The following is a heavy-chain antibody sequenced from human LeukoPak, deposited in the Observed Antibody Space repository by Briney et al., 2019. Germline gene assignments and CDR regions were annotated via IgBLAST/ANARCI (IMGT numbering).Heavy chain of an antibody. CDR1: GYTFTGYY. V-gene: IGHV1-2*02. Sequence: ASVKVSCKASGYTFTGYYMHWVRQAPGQGLEWMGWINPNSGGTNYAQKFQGRATMTRDTSTSTVYMELSSLRSEDTAVYYCARVGVATGLDYWGQGTLVTVSS. CDR3: ARVGVATGLDY. D-gene: IGHD5-12*01. J-gene: IGHJ4*02. CDR2: INPNSGGT.